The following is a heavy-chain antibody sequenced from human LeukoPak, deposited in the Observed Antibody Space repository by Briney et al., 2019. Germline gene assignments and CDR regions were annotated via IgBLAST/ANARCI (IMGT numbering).Heavy chain of an antibody. CDR2: IYYSGST. V-gene: IGHV4-59*08. CDR1: GGSISSYY. D-gene: IGHD2-21*01. J-gene: IGHJ4*02. CDR3: ARHAFASPLDY. Sequence: SETLSLTCTVSGGSISSYYWSWIRQPPGKGLEWIGYIYYSGSTNYNPSLKSRATISLDTSKKQISLQLHSVSAADTAVYYCARHAFASPLDYWGQGTLVTVSS.